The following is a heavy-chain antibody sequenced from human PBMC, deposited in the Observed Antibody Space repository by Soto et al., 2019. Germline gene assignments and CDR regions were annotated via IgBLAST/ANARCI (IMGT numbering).Heavy chain of an antibody. V-gene: IGHV3-7*03. CDR2: IKEDGSEI. J-gene: IGHJ3*02. D-gene: IGHD3-16*01. CDR1: GFTLSRHW. Sequence: GSLRLSCAASGFTLSRHWMSWVRQAPGKGLEWVAKIKEDGSEINYVDSVKGRFTISRDNAKNSLYLQMDSLRAEDTAVYYCARDGLPFALDIWGHGTMVTVSS. CDR3: ARDGLPFALDI.